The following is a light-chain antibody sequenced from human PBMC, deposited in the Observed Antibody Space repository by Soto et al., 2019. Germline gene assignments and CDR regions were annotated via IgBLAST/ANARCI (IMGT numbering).Light chain of an antibody. CDR1: SSDVGSYNL. J-gene: IGLJ2*01. CDR2: DVN. V-gene: IGLV2-23*02. Sequence: QSALTQPASVSGSPGQSITISCTGTSSDVGSYNLVSWYQQHPGKAPKLMIYDVNKRPSGDSNRFSGSKSGNTASLTISGLQAEDEGEYYCCSYARGSTLVFGGGTKRPS. CDR3: CSYARGSTLV.